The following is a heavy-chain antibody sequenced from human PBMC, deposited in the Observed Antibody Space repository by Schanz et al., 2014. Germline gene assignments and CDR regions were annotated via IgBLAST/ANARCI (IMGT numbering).Heavy chain of an antibody. V-gene: IGHV3-23*04. CDR3: ARKVVATIGGYYDN. CDR1: GFAFSSFA. CDR2: LSEGGGGT. D-gene: IGHD5-12*01. Sequence: EVQLVESGGGLVKPGGSLRLSCVASGFAFSSFAMTWVRQAPGKGLEWVSALSEGGGGTHYADSVRGRFTISRDNAENTLFLQMNSLRAEDTAVYYCARKVVATIGGYYDNWGQGTLVIVSS. J-gene: IGHJ4*02.